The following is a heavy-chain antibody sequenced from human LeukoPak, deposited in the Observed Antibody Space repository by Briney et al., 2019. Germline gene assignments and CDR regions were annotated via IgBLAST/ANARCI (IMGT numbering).Heavy chain of an antibody. CDR2: ISSSSSYI. V-gene: IGHV3-21*01. CDR1: GFPFSSYS. D-gene: IGHD2-2*01. Sequence: GSLSLSCAASGFPFSSYSMNWVRQAPGKGLEWVSSISSSSSYIYYADSVKGRFTISRDNAKNSLYLQMNSLRAEDTAVYYCARDIVVVPAGGGYYYYYYMDVWGKGTTVTVSS. J-gene: IGHJ6*03. CDR3: ARDIVVVPAGGGYYYYYYMDV.